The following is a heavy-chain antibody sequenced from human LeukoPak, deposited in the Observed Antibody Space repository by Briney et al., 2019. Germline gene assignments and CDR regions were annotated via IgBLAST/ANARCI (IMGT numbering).Heavy chain of an antibody. D-gene: IGHD1-7*01. CDR2: IYTSGST. CDR1: GGSISSGGYY. Sequence: PSETLSLTCTVSGGSISSGGYYWSWIRQPPGKGLEWIGYIYTSGSTNYNPSLKSRVTISVDTSKNQFSLKLSSVTAADTAVYYCARSITGTVRRYYYMDVWGKGTTVTVSS. CDR3: ARSITGTVRRYYYMDV. V-gene: IGHV4-61*08. J-gene: IGHJ6*03.